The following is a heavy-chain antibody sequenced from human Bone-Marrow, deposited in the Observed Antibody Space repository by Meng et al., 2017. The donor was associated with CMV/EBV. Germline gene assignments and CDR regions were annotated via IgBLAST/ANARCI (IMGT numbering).Heavy chain of an antibody. Sequence: ASVKVSCKASGYTFTGYYMHWVRQAPGQGLEWMGWINPNSGGTNYAQKFQGRVTMTRDTSISTAYMELSRLRSDDTAVYYCARDLGYYGSGSMGGYYYYYYGMDVCGQGTTVTVSS. CDR1: GYTFTGYY. D-gene: IGHD3-10*01. J-gene: IGHJ6*02. CDR2: INPNSGGT. CDR3: ARDLGYYGSGSMGGYYYYYYGMDV. V-gene: IGHV1-2*02.